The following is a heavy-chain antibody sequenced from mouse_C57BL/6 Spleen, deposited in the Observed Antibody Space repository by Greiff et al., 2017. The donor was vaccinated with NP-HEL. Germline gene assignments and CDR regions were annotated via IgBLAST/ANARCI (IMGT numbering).Heavy chain of an antibody. D-gene: IGHD1-1*01. Sequence: EVQLQQSGPGLVKPSQSLSLTCSVTGYSITSGYYWNWIRQFPGNKLEWMGSISYDGSNNYNPSLQNRISITRDTSKNQFFRKLNSVTTEDTATYYCARGGYYGSSLAGFAYWGQGTLVTVSA. CDR2: ISYDGSN. J-gene: IGHJ3*01. V-gene: IGHV3-6*01. CDR1: GYSITSGYY. CDR3: ARGGYYGSSLAGFAY.